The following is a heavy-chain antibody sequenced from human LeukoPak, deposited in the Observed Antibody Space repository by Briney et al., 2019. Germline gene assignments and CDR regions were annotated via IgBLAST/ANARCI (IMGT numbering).Heavy chain of an antibody. D-gene: IGHD5-24*01. J-gene: IGHJ4*02. CDR2: IIPIFGTA. CDR3: ASAILDGYNDMYFDY. CDR1: GGTFSSYA. V-gene: IGHV1-69*05. Sequence: SVKVSCKASGGTFSSYAISWVRQASGQGLEWMGRIIPIFGTANYAQKFQGRVTITTDESTSTAYMELSSLRSEDTAVYYCASAILDGYNDMYFDYWGQGTLVTVSS.